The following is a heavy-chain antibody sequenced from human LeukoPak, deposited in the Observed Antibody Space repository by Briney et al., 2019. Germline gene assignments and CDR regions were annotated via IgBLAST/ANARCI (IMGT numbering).Heavy chain of an antibody. D-gene: IGHD3-10*01. CDR3: AKESGYYGSGSSDY. CDR1: GFTFSSYG. V-gene: IGHV3-30*02. J-gene: IGHJ4*02. Sequence: GGSLRLSCAASGFTFSSYGMHWVRQAPGKGLEWVAFIRYDGSNKYYADSVKGRFTISRHNSKNTLYLQMNSLRAEDTAVYYCAKESGYYGSGSSDYWGQGTLVTVSS. CDR2: IRYDGSNK.